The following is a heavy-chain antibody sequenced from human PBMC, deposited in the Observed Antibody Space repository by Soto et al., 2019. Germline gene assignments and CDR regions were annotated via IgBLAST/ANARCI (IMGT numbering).Heavy chain of an antibody. CDR3: ARDQSAAAVPLDAFDI. D-gene: IGHD6-13*01. J-gene: IGHJ3*02. CDR1: GFTFSSYW. V-gene: IGHV3-7*01. CDR2: IKQDGSEK. Sequence: GGSLRLSCAASGFTFSSYWMSWVRQAPGKGLEWVANIKQDGSEKYYVDSVKGRFTISRDNAKNSLYLQMNSLRAEDTAVYNCARDQSAAAVPLDAFDIWGQGTMVTVSS.